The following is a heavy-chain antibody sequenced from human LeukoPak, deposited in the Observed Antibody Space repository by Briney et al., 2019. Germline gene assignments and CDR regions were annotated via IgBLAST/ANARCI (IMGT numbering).Heavy chain of an antibody. J-gene: IGHJ2*01. CDR3: ARGRYYLAGVGWYFDL. CDR1: GFTVSSNY. Sequence: GGSLRLSCAASGFTVSSNYMSWVRQAPGKGLEWVSVIYSGGSTYYADSVKGRFTISRDNAKNSLYLQINSLRAEDTAVYYCARGRYYLAGVGWYFDLWGRGTLVTVSS. CDR2: IYSGGST. V-gene: IGHV3-66*01. D-gene: IGHD3-22*01.